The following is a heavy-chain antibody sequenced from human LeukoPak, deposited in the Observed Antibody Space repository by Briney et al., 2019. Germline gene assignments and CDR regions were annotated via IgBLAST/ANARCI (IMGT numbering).Heavy chain of an antibody. D-gene: IGHD3-22*01. CDR3: ARAENYYDSSGYPFDP. CDR1: GYTFTSYY. CDR2: INPSGGST. V-gene: IGHV1-46*01. J-gene: IGHJ5*02. Sequence: GTSVKVSCKASGYTFTSYYMHWVRQAPGQGLEWMGIINPSGGSTSYAQKFQGRVTMTRDTSTSTVYMELSSLRSEDTAVYYCARAENYYDSSGYPFDPWGQGTLVTVSS.